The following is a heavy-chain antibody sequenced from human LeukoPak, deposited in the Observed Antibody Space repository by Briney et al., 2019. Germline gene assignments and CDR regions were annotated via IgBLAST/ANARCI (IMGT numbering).Heavy chain of an antibody. CDR2: FDPEDGET. D-gene: IGHD2-15*01. J-gene: IGHJ2*01. Sequence: ASVEVSCKVSGYTLTELSMHWVRQAPGKGLEWMGGFDPEDGETIYAQKFQGRVTMTEDTSTDTAYMELSSLRSEATAVYYCATVRDCSGGSCLYWYFDLWGRGTLVTVSS. CDR1: GYTLTELS. V-gene: IGHV1-24*01. CDR3: ATVRDCSGGSCLYWYFDL.